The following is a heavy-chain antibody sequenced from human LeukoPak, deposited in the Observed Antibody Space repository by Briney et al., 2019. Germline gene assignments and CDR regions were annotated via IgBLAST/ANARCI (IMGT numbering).Heavy chain of an antibody. CDR2: ISGSGSTI. CDR1: GFTFSSYE. V-gene: IGHV3-48*03. J-gene: IGHJ5*02. D-gene: IGHD6-19*01. CDR3: ARAGSSGYNWFDP. Sequence: PPGGSLRLSCAASGFTFSSYEMSWVRPAPGKGLEWVSYISGSGSTIYYAGSVKGRFTISRDNAKNSLYLQMNSLRAEDTAVYYCARAGSSGYNWFDPWGQGTLVTVSS.